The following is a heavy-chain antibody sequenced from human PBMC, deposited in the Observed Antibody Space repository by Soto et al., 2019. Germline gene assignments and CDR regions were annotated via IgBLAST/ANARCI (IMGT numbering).Heavy chain of an antibody. Sequence: PGGSLRLSCAASGFTFSSYAMHWVRQAPGKGLEWVAVISYDGSNKYYADSVKGRFTISRDNSKNTLYLQMNSLRAEDTAVYYCAAQKQNYDFWSGALGPWGQGTLVTVSS. CDR1: GFTFSSYA. J-gene: IGHJ5*02. CDR2: ISYDGSNK. CDR3: AAQKQNYDFWSGALGP. D-gene: IGHD3-3*01. V-gene: IGHV3-30-3*01.